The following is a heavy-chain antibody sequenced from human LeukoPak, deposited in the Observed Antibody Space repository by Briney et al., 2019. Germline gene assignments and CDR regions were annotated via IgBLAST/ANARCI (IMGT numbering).Heavy chain of an antibody. Sequence: GGSLRLSCAASGFTFSSYSMNWVRQAPGKGLEWVSSISSNSSYIYYADSVKGRFTISRDNAKNSLYLQMNSLRAEDTAVYYCARGGLYYYDSSGYYASHNDAFDIWGQGTMVTVSS. D-gene: IGHD3-22*01. J-gene: IGHJ3*02. CDR2: ISSNSSYI. CDR1: GFTFSSYS. V-gene: IGHV3-21*01. CDR3: ARGGLYYYDSSGYYASHNDAFDI.